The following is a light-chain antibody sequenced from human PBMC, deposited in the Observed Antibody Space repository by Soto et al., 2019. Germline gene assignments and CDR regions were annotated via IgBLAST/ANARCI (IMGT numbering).Light chain of an antibody. V-gene: IGKV3-15*01. Sequence: EIVMTPSPATLSDSPWERAPISCRASQRVSRTFAWYPPTPGQAPRLLLYGASTRATGVPARFIGSCAGTAFTPPTSSMQHADFSTYYCQHLNSYPSITCGQGTRRE. CDR2: GAS. CDR3: QHLNSYPSIT. CDR1: QRVSRT. J-gene: IGKJ5*01.